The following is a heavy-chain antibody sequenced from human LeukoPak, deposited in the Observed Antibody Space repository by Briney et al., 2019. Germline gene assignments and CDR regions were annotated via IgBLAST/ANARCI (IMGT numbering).Heavy chain of an antibody. Sequence: GGSLRLSCAASGFTFSSYSMNWVRQAPGKGLEWVSSISSSSSYIYYADSVKGRFTISRDNAKNSLYLQMNSLRAEDTAVYYRASLNYDSSGYPGGAFDIWGQGTMVTVSS. J-gene: IGHJ3*02. CDR2: ISSSSSYI. CDR1: GFTFSSYS. D-gene: IGHD3-22*01. V-gene: IGHV3-21*01. CDR3: ASLNYDSSGYPGGAFDI.